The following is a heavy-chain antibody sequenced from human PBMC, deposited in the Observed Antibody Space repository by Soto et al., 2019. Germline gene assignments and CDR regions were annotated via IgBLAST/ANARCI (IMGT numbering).Heavy chain of an antibody. CDR2: IKEDGSDK. CDR3: TRAYIVWSDDPFDS. Sequence: GGSLRLSCAASGFTFSGHWMTWVRQAPGKGLEWVANIKEDGSDKYYVDSVKGRFTISRDNAKNSLYLQLNSLRAEDTAVYYCTRAYIVWSDDPFDSWGQGTLVTVSS. D-gene: IGHD1-1*01. V-gene: IGHV3-7*01. CDR1: GFTFSGHW. J-gene: IGHJ4*02.